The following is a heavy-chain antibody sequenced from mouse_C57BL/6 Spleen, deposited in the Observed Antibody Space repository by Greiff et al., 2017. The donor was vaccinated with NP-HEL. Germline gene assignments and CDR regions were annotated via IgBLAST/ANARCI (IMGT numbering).Heavy chain of an antibody. D-gene: IGHD1-1*01. CDR3: ERSYCGSRGGY. J-gene: IGHJ2*01. CDR1: GYTFTDYY. Sequence: EVKLQQSGPELVKPGASVKISCKASGYTFTDYYMNWVKQSHGKSLEWIGDINPNNGGTSYNQKFKGKATLTVDKSSSTAYMELRSLTSEDSAVYYWERSYCGSRGGYWGQGTTLTVSS. V-gene: IGHV1-26*01. CDR2: INPNNGGT.